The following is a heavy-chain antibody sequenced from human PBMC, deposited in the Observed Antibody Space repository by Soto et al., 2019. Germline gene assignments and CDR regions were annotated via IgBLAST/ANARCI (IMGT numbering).Heavy chain of an antibody. D-gene: IGHD3-22*01. CDR3: ARGTTFYYGTGFDP. CDR1: GFTFSSYT. Sequence: QVQLVESGGGVVQPGRSLRLSCAASGFTFSSYTMHWVRQAPGRGLDWVALISYDGSNIYYADSVKGRFTISRDNSKNTLYLAMNSLRAEDTALFYCARGTTFYYGTGFDPWGQGTLVTVSS. CDR2: ISYDGSNI. J-gene: IGHJ5*02. V-gene: IGHV3-30-3*01.